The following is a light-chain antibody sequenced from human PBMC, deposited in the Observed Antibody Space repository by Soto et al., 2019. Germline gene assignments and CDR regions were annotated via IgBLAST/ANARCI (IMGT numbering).Light chain of an antibody. CDR2: GAS. CDR1: QSVTSN. J-gene: IGKJ5*01. V-gene: IGKV3D-15*01. CDR3: QQYHYWPPIT. Sequence: EIVLTQSPCTLSLSLGERATLSCRASQSVTSNSLSWYQQKPGQAPRLLIYGASTRVTGIPDRFSGSGSGTEFNLTISSLQSEDFAVYYCQQYHYWPPITFGQGTRLEIK.